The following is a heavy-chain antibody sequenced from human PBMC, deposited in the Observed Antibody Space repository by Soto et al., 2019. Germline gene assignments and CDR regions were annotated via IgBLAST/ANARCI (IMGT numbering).Heavy chain of an antibody. CDR1: GGTFSSYA. V-gene: IGHV1-69*13. J-gene: IGHJ6*02. Sequence: SVKVSCKASGGTFSSYAISWVRQAPGQGLEWMGGIIPIFGTANYAQKFQGRVTITADESTSTAYMELSSLRSEDTAVYYCARPGGYSSSSSQNPYTDYYYYGMDVWGQGTTVTVSS. CDR2: IIPIFGTA. D-gene: IGHD6-6*01. CDR3: ARPGGYSSSSSQNPYTDYYYYGMDV.